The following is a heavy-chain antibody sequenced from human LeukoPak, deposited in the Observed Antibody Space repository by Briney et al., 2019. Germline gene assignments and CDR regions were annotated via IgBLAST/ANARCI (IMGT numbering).Heavy chain of an antibody. Sequence: GGSLRLSCAASGFTFSSYAMNWVRQAPGKGLEWVAVISYDGSNKYYADSVKGRFTISRDNSKNTLYLQMNSLRAEDTAVYYCASGYYYGSGSYYRYFVYWGQGTLVTVSS. D-gene: IGHD3-10*01. CDR2: ISYDGSNK. CDR3: ASGYYYGSGSYYRYFVY. CDR1: GFTFSSYA. J-gene: IGHJ4*02. V-gene: IGHV3-30*04.